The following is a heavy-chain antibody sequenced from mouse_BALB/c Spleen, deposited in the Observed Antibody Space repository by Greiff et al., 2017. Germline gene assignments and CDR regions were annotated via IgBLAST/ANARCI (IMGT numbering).Heavy chain of an antibody. CDR1: GYSITSDYA. Sequence: EVKLMESGPGLVKPSQSLSLTCTVTGYSITSDYAWNWIRQFPGNKLEWMGYISYSGSTSYNPSLKSRISITRDTSKNQFFLQLNSVTTEDTATYYCARGVYYGNYPLFAYWGQGTLVTVSA. CDR2: ISYSGST. V-gene: IGHV3-2*02. CDR3: ARGVYYGNYPLFAY. D-gene: IGHD2-1*01. J-gene: IGHJ3*01.